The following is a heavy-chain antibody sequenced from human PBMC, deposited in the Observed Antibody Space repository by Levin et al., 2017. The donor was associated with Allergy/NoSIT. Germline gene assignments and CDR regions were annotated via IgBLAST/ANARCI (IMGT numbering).Heavy chain of an antibody. CDR3: ARSGGEYGAFDI. V-gene: IGHV1-2*02. D-gene: IGHD3-10*01. CDR1: GYTFTGYY. Sequence: ASVKVSCKASGYTFTGYYMHWVRQAPGQGLEWMGWINPNSGGTTYAQKFQGRVTMTRDTSISTANMELSRLTSDDTAVYFCARSGGEYGAFDIWGQGTMVTVSS. J-gene: IGHJ3*02. CDR2: INPNSGGT.